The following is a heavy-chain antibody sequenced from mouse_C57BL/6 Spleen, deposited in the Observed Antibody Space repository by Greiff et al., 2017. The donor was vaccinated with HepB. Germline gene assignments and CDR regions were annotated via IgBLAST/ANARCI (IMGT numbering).Heavy chain of an antibody. V-gene: IGHV1-15*01. D-gene: IGHD4-1*01. CDR3: TRNWDCFDY. Sequence: QVHVKQSGAELVRPGASVTLSCKASGYTFTDYEMHWVKQTPVHGLEWIGAIDPETGGTAYNQKFKGKAILTADKSSSTAYMELRSLTSEDSAVYYCTRNWDCFDYWGQGTTLTVSS. J-gene: IGHJ2*01. CDR2: IDPETGGT. CDR1: GYTFTDYE.